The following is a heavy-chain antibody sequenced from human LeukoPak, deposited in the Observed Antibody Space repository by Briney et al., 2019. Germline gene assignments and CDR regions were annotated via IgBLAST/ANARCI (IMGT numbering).Heavy chain of an antibody. CDR3: AKDHYYGSGRAFDI. D-gene: IGHD3-10*01. CDR2: IRYDGSNK. V-gene: IGHV3-30*02. CDR1: GFTFSSYG. J-gene: IGHJ3*02. Sequence: GGSLRLSCAASGFTFSSYGMHWVRQAPGKGLEWVAFIRYDGSNKYYADSVKGRFTISRDNSKNTLYLQMNSLRAEDTAVYYCAKDHYYGSGRAFDIWGQGTMVTVSS.